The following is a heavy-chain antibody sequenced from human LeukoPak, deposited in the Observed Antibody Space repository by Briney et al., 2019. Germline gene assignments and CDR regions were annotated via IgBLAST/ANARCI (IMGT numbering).Heavy chain of an antibody. Sequence: GGSLRLSCAASGFIFSTYAMSWVRQAPGKGLEWVSAITGSGDGTYYADSVKGRFTISRDNSKNTLSLQMNSLRAEDTAVYYCAKENPVGGTNYFDYWGQGTLVTVPS. CDR3: AKENPVGGTNYFDY. V-gene: IGHV3-23*01. CDR2: ITGSGDGT. D-gene: IGHD1-26*01. CDR1: GFIFSTYA. J-gene: IGHJ4*02.